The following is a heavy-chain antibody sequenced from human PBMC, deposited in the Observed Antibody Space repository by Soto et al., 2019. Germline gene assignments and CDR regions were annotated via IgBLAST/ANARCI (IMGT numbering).Heavy chain of an antibody. J-gene: IGHJ4*02. Sequence: EVQLLESGGGLVQPGGSLRLSCAASGFTFSSYAMSWVRQAPGKGLEWVSAISGSGGSTYYADSVKGRFTISRDNSKNTLYLQMNSLRAEDTAVYYCAVHYYDSSGYYPTLDYFDYWGQGTLVTVSA. CDR1: GFTFSSYA. D-gene: IGHD3-22*01. V-gene: IGHV3-23*01. CDR3: AVHYYDSSGYYPTLDYFDY. CDR2: ISGSGGST.